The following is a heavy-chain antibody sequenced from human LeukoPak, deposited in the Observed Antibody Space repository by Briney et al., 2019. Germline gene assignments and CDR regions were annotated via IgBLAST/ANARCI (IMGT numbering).Heavy chain of an antibody. V-gene: IGHV3-9*01. J-gene: IGHJ6*02. CDR1: GFTFDDYA. Sequence: PGGSLRLSCAASGFTFDDYAMHWVRHTPGKGLEWVSGISWNSGSIGYADSVKGRFTISRDNAENSLYLQMNSLRAEDTAVYYCAKGHGGDYRAYGMDVWGQGTTVTVSS. CDR3: AKGHGGDYRAYGMDV. D-gene: IGHD4-11*01. CDR2: ISWNSGSI.